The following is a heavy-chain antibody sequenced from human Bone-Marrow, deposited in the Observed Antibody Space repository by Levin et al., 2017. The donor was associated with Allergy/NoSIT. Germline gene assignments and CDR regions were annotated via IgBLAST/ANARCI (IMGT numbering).Heavy chain of an antibody. CDR2: ISIAGDAL. CDR1: GFTFSSYS. V-gene: IGHV3-48*02. CDR3: ARGAELDY. J-gene: IGHJ4*02. Sequence: QSSETLSLTCAASGFTFSSYSMNWVRQAPGKGLEWVSYISIAGDALYYADSVKGRFTISRDYAKNSLYLQLNSLRDEDTAVYYCARGAELDYWGRGTLVTVSS.